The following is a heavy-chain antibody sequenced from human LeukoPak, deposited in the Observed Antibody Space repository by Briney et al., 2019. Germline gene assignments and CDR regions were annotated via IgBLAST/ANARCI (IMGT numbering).Heavy chain of an antibody. V-gene: IGHV3-30*18. CDR2: ISYDGSNK. CDR1: GFTFSSYG. D-gene: IGHD3-22*01. Sequence: GGSLRLPCAASGFTFSSYGMHWVRQAPGKGLEWVAVISYDGSNKYYADSVKGRFTISRDNSKNTLYLQMNSLRAEDTAVYYCAKDPSAYYYDSSGYVLWGQGTLVTVSS. CDR3: AKDPSAYYYDSSGYVL. J-gene: IGHJ4*02.